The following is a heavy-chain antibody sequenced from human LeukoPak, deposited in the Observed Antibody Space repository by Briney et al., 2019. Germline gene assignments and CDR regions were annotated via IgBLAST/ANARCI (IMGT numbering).Heavy chain of an antibody. J-gene: IGHJ4*02. V-gene: IGHV1-18*01. CDR2: ISAYNGNT. CDR3: ARDSIRSGSYYRVDY. CDR1: GYSFTSYG. D-gene: IGHD1-26*01. Sequence: ASVKVSCKASGYSFTSYGISWVRQAPGQGLEWMGWISAYNGNTNYAQKLQGRVTMTTDTSTSTAYMELRSLRSDDTAVYYCARDSIRSGSYYRVDYWGQGTLVTVSS.